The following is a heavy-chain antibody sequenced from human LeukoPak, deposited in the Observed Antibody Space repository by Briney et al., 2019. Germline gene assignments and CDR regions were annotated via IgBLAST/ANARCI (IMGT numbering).Heavy chain of an antibody. CDR2: INPSGGST. Sequence: GASVKVSCKASGYTFTSYYMHWVRQAPGQGLEWMGIINPSGGSTSYAQKFQGRVTMTRDMSTSTVYMELSSLRSEDTAVYYCARGAYYYDSSGQIDYWGQGTLVTVSS. D-gene: IGHD3-22*01. J-gene: IGHJ4*02. CDR3: ARGAYYYDSSGQIDY. V-gene: IGHV1-46*01. CDR1: GYTFTSYY.